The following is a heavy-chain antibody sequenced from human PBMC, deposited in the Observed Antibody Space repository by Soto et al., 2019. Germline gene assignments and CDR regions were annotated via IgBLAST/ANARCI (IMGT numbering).Heavy chain of an antibody. CDR1: GYSISSSNW. V-gene: IGHV4-28*01. CDR2: IYYSGTT. CDR3: AGRESQGPIDY. D-gene: IGHD1-26*01. Sequence: QVQLQESGPGLVKPSDTLSLTCAVSGYSISSSNWWGWIRQPPGKGLEWIGYIYYSGTTYYNPSLKSRVTMSVDTYKNQFSLKLTSVTAVDTAVYYCAGRESQGPIDYWGQGTLVTVSS. J-gene: IGHJ4*02.